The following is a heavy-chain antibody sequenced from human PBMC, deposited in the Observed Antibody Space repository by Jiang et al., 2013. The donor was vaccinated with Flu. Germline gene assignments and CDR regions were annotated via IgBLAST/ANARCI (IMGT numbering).Heavy chain of an antibody. J-gene: IGHJ4*02. Sequence: EWMGLVDPEDGETIYAEKFQGRVTITADTSTDTAYMELSSLRSEDTAVYYCATSVAATWFDYWGQGTLVTVSS. CDR3: ATSVAATWFDY. CDR2: VDPEDGET. D-gene: IGHD6-25*01. V-gene: IGHV1-69-2*01.